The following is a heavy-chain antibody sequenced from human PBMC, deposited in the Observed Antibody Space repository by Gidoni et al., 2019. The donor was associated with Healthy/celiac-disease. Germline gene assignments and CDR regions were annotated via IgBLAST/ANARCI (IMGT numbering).Heavy chain of an antibody. CDR2: VNDSGST. Sequence: QVQLRQWGAGLLKPSETLSLTCCVYGGSFLGCKWNWLRQPPGKGLEWIAEVNDSGSTYYKTSLKTRNTIALETSKTQFSLKLKSGTAANAAVYDWERGHSGGGEIMWCFDYWGQGTPVTVSP. V-gene: IGHV4-34*01. D-gene: IGHD2-21*01. CDR1: GGSFLGCK. J-gene: IGHJ4*02. CDR3: ERGHSGGGEIMWCFDY.